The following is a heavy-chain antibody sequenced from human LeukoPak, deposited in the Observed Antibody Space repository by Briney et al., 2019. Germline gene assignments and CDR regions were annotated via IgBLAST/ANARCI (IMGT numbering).Heavy chain of an antibody. CDR2: IYYSGST. V-gene: IGHV4-39*01. CDR1: GGSISSSSYY. Sequence: SETLSLTCTVSGGSISSSSYYWGWIRQPPGKGLEWIGSIYYSGSTYYNPSLKSRVTISVDTSKNQFSLKLSSVTAADTAVYYCARGPADWFDPWGQGTLVTVSS. CDR3: ARGPADWFDP. J-gene: IGHJ5*02.